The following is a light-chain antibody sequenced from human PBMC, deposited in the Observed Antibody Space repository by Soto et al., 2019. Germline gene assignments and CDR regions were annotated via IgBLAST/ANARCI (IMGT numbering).Light chain of an antibody. CDR1: SGSIASNY. CDR3: QSYESSNAV. J-gene: IGLJ7*01. Sequence: NFMLTQPHSVSESPGKTVTISCTRSSGSIASNYVQWYQQRPGSAPTTVIYEDNQRPSGVPDRFSGSIDSSSNSASLTISGLKTEDEADYYVQSYESSNAVFGGGTQLTVL. V-gene: IGLV6-57*04. CDR2: EDN.